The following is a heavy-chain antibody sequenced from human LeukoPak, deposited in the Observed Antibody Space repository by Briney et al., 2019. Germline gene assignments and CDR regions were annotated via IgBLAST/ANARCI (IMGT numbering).Heavy chain of an antibody. J-gene: IGHJ4*02. V-gene: IGHV4-34*01. Sequence: PSETLSLTCTVSGGSISSYYWSWIRQPPGKGLEWIGEINHSGSTNYNPSLKSRVTISVDTSKNQFSLKLSSVTAADTAVYYCARGPLAYFDYWGQGTLVTVSS. CDR3: ARGPLAYFDY. D-gene: IGHD5-12*01. CDR1: GGSISSYY. CDR2: INHSGST.